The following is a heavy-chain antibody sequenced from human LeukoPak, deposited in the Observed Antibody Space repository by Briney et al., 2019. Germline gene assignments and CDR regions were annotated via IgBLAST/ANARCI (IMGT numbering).Heavy chain of an antibody. Sequence: GGSLRLSCAASGFTFSSYAMSWVRQAPGKGLEWVSAISGSGGSTYYADSVKGRFTISRDNSKNTLYLQMNSLRAEETAVYYCAKDSEYQLLLIDYWGQGTLVTVSS. CDR1: GFTFSSYA. CDR2: ISGSGGST. V-gene: IGHV3-23*01. D-gene: IGHD2-2*01. J-gene: IGHJ4*02. CDR3: AKDSEYQLLLIDY.